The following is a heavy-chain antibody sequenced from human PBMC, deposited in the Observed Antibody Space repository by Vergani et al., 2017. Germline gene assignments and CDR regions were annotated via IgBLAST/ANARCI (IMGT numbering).Heavy chain of an antibody. D-gene: IGHD1-26*01. CDR2: IYYSRST. CDR1: GGPISSGGYY. CDR3: ARGSFREYYFDY. J-gene: IGHJ4*02. V-gene: IGHV4-31*03. Sequence: QVQLQESGPGLVKPSQTLSLTCTVSGGPISSGGYYWSWIRQPPGKGLEWIGHIYYSRSTYYNPSLKSRVTISVDTSKNQFSLKLSPVTAADTAVYYCARGSFREYYFDYWGQGTLVTVSS.